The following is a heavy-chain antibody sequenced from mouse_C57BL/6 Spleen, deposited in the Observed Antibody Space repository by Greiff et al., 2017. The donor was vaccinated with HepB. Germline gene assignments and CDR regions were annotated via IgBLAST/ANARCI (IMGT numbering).Heavy chain of an antibody. D-gene: IGHD1-3*01. CDR1: GYTFTSYW. J-gene: IGHJ1*03. CDR2: IDPSDSET. V-gene: IGHV1-52*01. Sequence: QVQLQQPGAELVRPGSSVKLSCKASGYTFTSYWMHWVKQRPIQGLEWIGNIDPSDSETHYNQKFKDKATLTVDKSSSTAYMQLSSLTSEDSAVYYCARSRLITGYWYFDGWGTGTTVTVSS. CDR3: ARSRLITGYWYFDG.